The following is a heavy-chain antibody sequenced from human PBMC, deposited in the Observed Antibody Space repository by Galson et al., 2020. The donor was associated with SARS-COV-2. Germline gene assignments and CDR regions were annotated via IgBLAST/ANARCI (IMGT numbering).Heavy chain of an antibody. J-gene: IGHJ6*02. CDR1: GYTFTSYG. CDR3: ARASIEDLWQYDFWSGQSDYYYYGMDV. V-gene: IGHV1-18*01. D-gene: IGHD3-3*01. CDR2: ISAYNGNT. Sequence: ASVKVSCKASGYTFTSYGISWVRQAPGQGLEWMGWISAYNGNTNYAQKLQGRVTMTTDTSTSTAYMELRSLRSDDTAVYYCARASIEDLWQYDFWSGQSDYYYYGMDVWGQGTTVTVSS.